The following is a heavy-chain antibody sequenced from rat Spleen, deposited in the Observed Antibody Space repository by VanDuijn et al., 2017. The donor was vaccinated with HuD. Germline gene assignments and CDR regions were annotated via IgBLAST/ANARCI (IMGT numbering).Heavy chain of an antibody. CDR1: GLSLTSNS. Sequence: QVQLKESGPGLVQPSQTLSLTCTVSGLSLTSNSVSWIRQPPGRGLEWMGGIWGDGSTDNNSALKSRLSISRDTSKSQVFLKMNSLQTDDTAIYFCTEGNTPDYYVMDAWGQGASVTVSS. D-gene: IGHD1-11*01. CDR2: IWGDGST. CDR3: TEGNTPDYYVMDA. V-gene: IGHV2-47*01. J-gene: IGHJ4*01.